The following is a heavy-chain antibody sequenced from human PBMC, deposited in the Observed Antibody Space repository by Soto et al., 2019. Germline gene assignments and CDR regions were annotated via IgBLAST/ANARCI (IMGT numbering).Heavy chain of an antibody. D-gene: IGHD3-16*01. V-gene: IGHV1-18*01. CDR1: GYSFFTYG. Sequence: QVQLVQSGAEVKKPGASVKVSCKSSGYSFFTYGIAWVRQAPGQGLEWMGWISAYNVNTHYAQKLQGRVSMTIEMSTRTAYMELTRLRSDATAVYYCARPQGAPGYYYGLDVWGQGTTVSVS. CDR3: ARPQGAPGYYYGLDV. CDR2: ISAYNVNT. J-gene: IGHJ6*02.